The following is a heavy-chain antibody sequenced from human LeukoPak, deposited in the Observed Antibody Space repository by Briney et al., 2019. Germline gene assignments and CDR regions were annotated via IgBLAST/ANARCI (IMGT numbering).Heavy chain of an antibody. J-gene: IGHJ6*03. D-gene: IGHD2-2*01. CDR3: ARVPAASYYYYYYMDV. CDR1: GGSISSYY. Sequence: SETLSLTCTVSGGSISSYYWSWIRQPPGKGLEWIGYIYYSGTTNYNPSLKSRVTISVDTSKNQFSLRLSSVTAADTAVYYCARVPAASYYYYYYMDVWGKGTTVTVSS. CDR2: IYYSGTT. V-gene: IGHV4-59*01.